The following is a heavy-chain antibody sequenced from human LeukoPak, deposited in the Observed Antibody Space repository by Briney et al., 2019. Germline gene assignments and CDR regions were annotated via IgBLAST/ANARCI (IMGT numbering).Heavy chain of an antibody. V-gene: IGHV4-31*03. CDR3: AREGTDCTNGVCYHPGAFDI. J-gene: IGHJ3*02. D-gene: IGHD2-8*01. Sequence: SETLSLTCTVSGGSISSGGYSWSWFRQPPGKGLEGIGCIYYSGSTYYNPSLKSRVTISVDTSKNQFSLKLSSVTAADTAVYYCAREGTDCTNGVCYHPGAFDIWGQGTMVTVSS. CDR2: IYYSGST. CDR1: GGSISSGGYS.